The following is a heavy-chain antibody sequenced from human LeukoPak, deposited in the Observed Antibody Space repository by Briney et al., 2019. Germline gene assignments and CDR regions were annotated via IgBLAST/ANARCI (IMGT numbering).Heavy chain of an antibody. D-gene: IGHD5-18*01. V-gene: IGHV4-59*01. CDR3: ARDRGYSYGHPFDI. CDR1: GGSISSYY. CDR2: IYYSGST. J-gene: IGHJ3*02. Sequence: SETLSLTCTVSGGSISSYYWSWIRQPPGKGLEWIGYIYYSGSTNYNPSLKSRVTISVDTSKNQFSLKLSSVTAADTAVYYCARDRGYSYGHPFDIWGQGTMVTVSS.